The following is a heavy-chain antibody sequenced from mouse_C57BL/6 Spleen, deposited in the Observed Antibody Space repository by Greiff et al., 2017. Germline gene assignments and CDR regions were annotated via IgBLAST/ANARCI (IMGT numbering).Heavy chain of an antibody. J-gene: IGHJ2*01. CDR3: ARNDGYYDY. Sequence: QVQLQQPGAELVMPGASVKLSCKASGYTFTSYWMHWVKQRPGQGLEWIGEIDPSDSYTNYNQKFKGKSTLTVDKSSSTAYMQLSSLTSEDSAVYYCARNDGYYDYWGQCTTLSVSS. V-gene: IGHV1-69*01. CDR1: GYTFTSYW. D-gene: IGHD2-3*01. CDR2: IDPSDSYT.